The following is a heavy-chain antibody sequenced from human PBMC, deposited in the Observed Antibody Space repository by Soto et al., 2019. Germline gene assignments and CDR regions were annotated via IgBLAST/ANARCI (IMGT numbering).Heavy chain of an antibody. CDR1: GFTVSSNY. CDR3: ATTSWDSSGYYRRFLDY. J-gene: IGHJ4*02. Sequence: PGGSLRLSCAASGFTVSSNYMSWVRQAPGKGLEWVSVIYSGGSTYYADSVKGRFTISRHNSKNTLYLQMNSLRAEDTAVYYCATTSWDSSGYYRRFLDYWGQGTLVTVSS. D-gene: IGHD3-22*01. CDR2: IYSGGST. V-gene: IGHV3-53*04.